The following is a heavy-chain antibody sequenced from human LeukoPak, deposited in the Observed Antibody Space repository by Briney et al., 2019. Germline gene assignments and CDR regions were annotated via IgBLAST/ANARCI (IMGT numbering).Heavy chain of an antibody. V-gene: IGHV4-59*02. CDR2: IHYSGRT. D-gene: IGHD3/OR15-3a*01. Sequence: PSETLSLTCTVSGGSVNYYFWSWIRQPPGKVLEWIGYIHYSGRTDYNPSLKSRVTISIDTSKNQISLKVNSVTAADTAVYYCAKDGPFDIWGQGTMVAVSS. CDR3: AKDGPFDI. J-gene: IGHJ3*02. CDR1: GGSVNYYF.